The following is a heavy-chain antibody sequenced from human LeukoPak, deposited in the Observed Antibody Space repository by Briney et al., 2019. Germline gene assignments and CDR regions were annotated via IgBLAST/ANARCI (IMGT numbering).Heavy chain of an antibody. D-gene: IGHD4/OR15-4a*01. J-gene: IGHJ4*02. CDR2: ISPSGGST. Sequence: ASVKVSCKASGYTFTSYYMHWVRQAPGQGLEWMGIISPSGGSTRYAQKFKGRVTMTRDTSTSTVYMELSSLRFEDTAVYYCASGGYDYAWDQWGQGTLVTVSS. CDR3: ASGGYDYAWDQ. CDR1: GYTFTSYY. V-gene: IGHV1-46*01.